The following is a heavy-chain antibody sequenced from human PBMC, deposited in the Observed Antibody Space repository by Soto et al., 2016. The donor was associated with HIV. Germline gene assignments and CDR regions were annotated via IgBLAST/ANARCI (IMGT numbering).Heavy chain of an antibody. CDR1: GFSVSDNY. Sequence: EVQLVESGESWSSRGSLRVSSAASGFSVSDNYMSWVRQAPGRGLEWVAAIYRDGGTTYADSVKDRFIISRDNSKNTVFLQMNSLRAEDTAIYYCARDSGFYGLDVWGQGTRSSSP. CDR3: ARDSGFYGLDV. D-gene: IGHD6-25*01. CDR2: IYRDGGT. V-gene: IGHV3-66*01. J-gene: IGHJ6*02.